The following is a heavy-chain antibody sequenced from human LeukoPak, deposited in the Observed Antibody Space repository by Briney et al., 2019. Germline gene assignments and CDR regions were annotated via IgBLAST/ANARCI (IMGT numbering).Heavy chain of an antibody. V-gene: IGHV4-39*01. Sequence: SETLSLTCTVSGGSISTSNYYWGWIRQPPGKGLEWIGSMYYGGSTYYNPSLKNRVTISVDTSKNQVSLKLNSVTAADTAVYYCARQYSGLNWFDPWGQGILVTVSS. CDR3: ARQYSGLNWFDP. CDR1: GGSISTSNYY. J-gene: IGHJ5*02. CDR2: MYYGGST. D-gene: IGHD5-12*01.